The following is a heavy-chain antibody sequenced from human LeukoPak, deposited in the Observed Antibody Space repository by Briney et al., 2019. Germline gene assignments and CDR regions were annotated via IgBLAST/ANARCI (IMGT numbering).Heavy chain of an antibody. Sequence: PGGSLRLSCAASGFTFSSYAMHWVRQAPGKGLEWVAVISYDGSNKYYADSVKGRFTISRDNSKNTLYLQMNSLRAEDTAVYYCAREWAAAGTGTHYYYYGMDVWGQGTTVTVSS. V-gene: IGHV3-30-3*01. J-gene: IGHJ6*02. CDR3: AREWAAAGTGTHYYYYGMDV. D-gene: IGHD6-13*01. CDR2: ISYDGSNK. CDR1: GFTFSSYA.